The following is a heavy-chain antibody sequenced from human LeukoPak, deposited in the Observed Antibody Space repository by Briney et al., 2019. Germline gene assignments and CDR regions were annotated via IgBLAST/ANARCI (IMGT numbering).Heavy chain of an antibody. Sequence: PSETLSLTCTVSGGSISNSSDYWGWIRQPPGKGLEWIGSIYYSGSTYYNPSLKSRVTIFVDTSKNQFSLKLSSVTAADTAVYYCARQGSYLAHRVSDIWGQGTMVTVSS. CDR3: ARQGSYLAHRVSDI. D-gene: IGHD1-26*01. V-gene: IGHV4-39*01. J-gene: IGHJ3*02. CDR1: GGSISNSSDY. CDR2: IYYSGST.